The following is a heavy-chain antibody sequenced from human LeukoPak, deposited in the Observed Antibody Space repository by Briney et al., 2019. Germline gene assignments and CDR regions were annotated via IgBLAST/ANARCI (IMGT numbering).Heavy chain of an antibody. D-gene: IGHD2-2*01. V-gene: IGHV5-51*01. CDR2: IYPGDSDT. CDR3: ARQWGDCSSTSCYSAS. CDR1: GYSFSSYW. Sequence: GESLMISCKGSGYSFSSYWIGWVRQMPGKGLEWMGIIYPGDSDTRYSPSFQGQVTISADKSVSTAYLQWSSLKASDTAMYYCARQWGDCSSTSCYSASWGQGTLVTVSS. J-gene: IGHJ5*02.